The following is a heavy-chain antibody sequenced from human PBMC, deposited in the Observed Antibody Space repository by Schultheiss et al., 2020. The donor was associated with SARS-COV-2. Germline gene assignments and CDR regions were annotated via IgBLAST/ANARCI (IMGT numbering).Heavy chain of an antibody. CDR1: GGSISSYY. D-gene: IGHD3-10*01. CDR2: IYYSGST. CDR3: ARDLHLSRGSFDY. Sequence: SETLSLTCTVSGGSISSYYWSWVRQPPGKGLEWIGYIYYSGSTYYNPSLKSRVTISVDTSKNQFSLKLSSVTAADTAVYYCARDLHLSRGSFDYWGQGTLVTVSS. V-gene: IGHV4-59*12. J-gene: IGHJ4*02.